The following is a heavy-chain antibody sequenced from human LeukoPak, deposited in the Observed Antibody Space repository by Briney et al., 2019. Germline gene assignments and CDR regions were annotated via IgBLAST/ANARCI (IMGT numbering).Heavy chain of an antibody. CDR3: ARDGYYYYGMDV. V-gene: IGHV4-30-2*01. Sequence: SETLSLTCAVSGGSISSGGYSWSWIRQPPGKGLEWTGYIYHSGSTYYNPSLKSRVTISVDRSKNQFSLKLSSVTAADTAVYYCARDGYYYYGMDVWGQGTTVTVSS. CDR1: GGSISSGGYS. CDR2: IYHSGST. J-gene: IGHJ6*02.